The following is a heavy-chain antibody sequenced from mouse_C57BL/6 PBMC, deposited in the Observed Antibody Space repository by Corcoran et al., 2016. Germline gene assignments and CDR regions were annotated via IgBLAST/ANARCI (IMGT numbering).Heavy chain of an antibody. V-gene: IGHV14-1*01. D-gene: IGHD1-1*01. CDR2: IDPADGDT. Sequence: EVQLQQSGAELVRPGASVKLSCTASGFNIKDNYMHWVKQRPEQGLEWIGRIDPADGDTEYAPKFQGKATMTADTSSNTAYLQLSSLTSEDTDVYYCYSYAYCSSSFAVWGQGTLVTVSA. CDR3: YSYAYCSSSFAV. CDR1: GFNIKDNY. J-gene: IGHJ3*01.